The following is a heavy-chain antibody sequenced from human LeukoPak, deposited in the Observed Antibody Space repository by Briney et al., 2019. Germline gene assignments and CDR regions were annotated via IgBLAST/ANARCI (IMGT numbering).Heavy chain of an antibody. Sequence: ASVKVSCKASGYTFTSYDITWVRQAPGQGLDWMGWITPYNGNTDYVQKFQGRVTMTADTSTSTAYMELRSLTSDGTAVYYCARLNNAANFLDYWGQGSLVTVSS. V-gene: IGHV1-18*01. CDR3: ARLNNAANFLDY. J-gene: IGHJ4*02. CDR2: ITPYNGNT. CDR1: GYTFTSYD. D-gene: IGHD1/OR15-1a*01.